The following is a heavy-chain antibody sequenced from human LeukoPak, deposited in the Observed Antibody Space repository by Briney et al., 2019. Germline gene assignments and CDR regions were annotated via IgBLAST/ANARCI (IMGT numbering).Heavy chain of an antibody. CDR2: ISYSGST. V-gene: IGHV4-39*07. D-gene: IGHD1-26*01. J-gene: IGHJ4*02. Sequence: SETLSLTCTVSGDSISNSIYYWGWIRQPPGKGLEWIGCISYSGSTYYNPSLKSRVTMSVDTSKNQFSLKLSSVTAADTAVYYCASRMGGSYGYWGQGTLVTVSS. CDR1: GDSISNSIYY. CDR3: ASRMGGSYGY.